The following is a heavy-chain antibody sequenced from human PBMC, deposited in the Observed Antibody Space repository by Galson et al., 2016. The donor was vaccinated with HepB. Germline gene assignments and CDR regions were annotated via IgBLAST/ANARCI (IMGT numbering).Heavy chain of an antibody. D-gene: IGHD2-15*01. V-gene: IGHV1-69*13. CDR3: ARGSGILDS. CDR1: GGTLSSYA. J-gene: IGHJ4*02. CDR2: IIPVSGTT. Sequence: SVKVSCKASGGTLSSYAITWVRQAPGQGLEWMAGIIPVSGTTNYAQKFQDRVTTTADASTSIAYLELSSLTSEDTAVYFCARGSGILDSWGQGTLITVSS.